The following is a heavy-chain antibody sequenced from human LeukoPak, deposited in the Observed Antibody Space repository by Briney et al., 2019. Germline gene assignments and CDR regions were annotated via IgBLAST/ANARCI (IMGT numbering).Heavy chain of an antibody. CDR1: GYTFTSYD. Sequence: GASVKVSCKASGYTFTSYDINWVRQATGQGLEWMGWMNPNSGNTGYAQKFQGRVTMTRNTSISTAYMELSSLRSEDTAVYYCARAANYYDFWSGYSYYYYGMDVWGQGITVTVSS. CDR3: ARAANYYDFWSGYSYYYYGMDV. V-gene: IGHV1-8*01. CDR2: MNPNSGNT. D-gene: IGHD3-3*01. J-gene: IGHJ6*02.